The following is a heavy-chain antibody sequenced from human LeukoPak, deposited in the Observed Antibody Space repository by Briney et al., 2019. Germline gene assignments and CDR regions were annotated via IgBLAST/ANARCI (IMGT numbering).Heavy chain of an antibody. Sequence: PGGSLRPSCAASGFTFSSYAMHWVRQAPGKGLEYVSAISSNGGSTYYANSVKGRFTISRDNSKNTLYLQMGSLRPEDMAVYYCARSPTGDYGDPSFDYWGQGTLVTVSS. V-gene: IGHV3-64*01. CDR1: GFTFSSYA. D-gene: IGHD4-17*01. CDR3: ARSPTGDYGDPSFDY. J-gene: IGHJ4*02. CDR2: ISSNGGST.